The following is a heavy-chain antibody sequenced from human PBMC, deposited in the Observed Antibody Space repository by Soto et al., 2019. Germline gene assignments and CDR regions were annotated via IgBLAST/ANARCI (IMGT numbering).Heavy chain of an antibody. CDR3: ARGIVVVPAAMVY. CDR2: INPNSGGT. Sequence: ASVKVSCKASGYTFTGYYMHWVRQAPGQGLEWMGWINPNSGGTNYAQKFQGWVTMTRDTSISTAYMELSRLRSDDTAVYYCARGIVVVPAAMVYWGQGTLVTVSS. D-gene: IGHD2-2*01. CDR1: GYTFTGYY. J-gene: IGHJ4*02. V-gene: IGHV1-2*04.